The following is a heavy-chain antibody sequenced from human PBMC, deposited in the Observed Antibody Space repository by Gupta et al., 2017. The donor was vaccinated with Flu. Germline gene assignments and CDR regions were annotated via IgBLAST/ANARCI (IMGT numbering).Heavy chain of an antibody. CDR3: ARDTIYYYYGMDV. CDR2: ISSSSSYI. Sequence: EVQLVESGGGLVKPGGSLRLSCAASGFTFSSDSMNWVRQAPGKGLEWVSSISSSSSYIYYADSVKGRFTISRDNAKNSLYLQMNSLRAEDTAVYYCARDTIYYYYGMDVWGQGTTVTVSS. J-gene: IGHJ6*02. D-gene: IGHD2-2*01. V-gene: IGHV3-21*01. CDR1: GFTFSSDS.